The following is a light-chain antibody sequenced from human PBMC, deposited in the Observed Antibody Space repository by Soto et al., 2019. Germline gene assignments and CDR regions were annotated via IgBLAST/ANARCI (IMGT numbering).Light chain of an antibody. Sequence: EIVLTQSPGTLSLSPGERATFSCRTSQTINTEFLAWYQQRPGLAPRLLIHGTSNRATGIPDRFSGSGSGTDFTLTISALEPEDFAVYYCQRYGSSARYAFGQGTKREI. V-gene: IGKV3-20*01. J-gene: IGKJ2*01. CDR1: QTINTEF. CDR3: QRYGSSARYA. CDR2: GTS.